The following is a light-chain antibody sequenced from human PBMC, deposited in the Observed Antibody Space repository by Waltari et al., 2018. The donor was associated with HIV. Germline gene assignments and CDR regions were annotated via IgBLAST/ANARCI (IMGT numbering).Light chain of an antibody. CDR1: QGISNH. V-gene: IGKV1-9*01. CDR3: QQLNSYPVT. J-gene: IGKJ4*01. CDR2: TAS. Sequence: DIQLTQSPSLLSASVGDRVTITCRASQGISNHLAWYQQKPGKAPKLLIYTASTLQSGVPARFSGSGSGTEFTLTISSLQPEDFATYYCQQLNSYPVTFGGGPRWRSN.